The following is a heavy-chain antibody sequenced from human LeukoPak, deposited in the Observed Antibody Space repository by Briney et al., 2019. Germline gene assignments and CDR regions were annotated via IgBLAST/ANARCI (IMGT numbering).Heavy chain of an antibody. CDR1: GFTFSSYW. CDR3: ARLRRNSDRSGYYYYYDY. Sequence: PGGSLRLSCAAPGFTFSSYWMSWVRQAPGKGLEWVANIKQDGSEKYYVDSVRGRFTISRDDAKNSLYLQMNSLRGDDTAVYYCARLRRNSDRSGYYYYYDYWGQGTLVTVSS. CDR2: IKQDGSEK. D-gene: IGHD3-22*01. V-gene: IGHV3-7*01. J-gene: IGHJ4*02.